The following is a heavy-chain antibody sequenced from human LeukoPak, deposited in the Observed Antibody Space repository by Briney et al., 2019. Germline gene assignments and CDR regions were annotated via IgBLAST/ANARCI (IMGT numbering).Heavy chain of an antibody. CDR1: GYTFTGYY. CDR2: INPNSGGT. V-gene: IGHV1-2*02. D-gene: IGHD2-15*01. J-gene: IGHJ6*02. CDR3: ARAVSVAATPLYYYGMDV. Sequence: ASVKVSCKASGYTFTGYYMHWVRQAPGQGLEWMGWINPNSGGTNYAQKFQGRVTMTRDTSINTAYMELSRLRSDDTAVYYCARAVSVAATPLYYYGMDVWGQGTTVTVSS.